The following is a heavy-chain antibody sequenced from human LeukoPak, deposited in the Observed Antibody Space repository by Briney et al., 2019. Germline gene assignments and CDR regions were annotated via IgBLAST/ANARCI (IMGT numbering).Heavy chain of an antibody. Sequence: GGSLRLSCAASGFTFSSYGMHWVRQAPGKGLEWVSSISSSSSYIYYADSVKGRFTISRDNAKNSLYLQMNSLRAEDTAVYYCARDGDDILTGYYRDRALDYWGQGTLVTVSS. J-gene: IGHJ4*02. CDR2: ISSSSSYI. D-gene: IGHD3-9*01. CDR3: ARDGDDILTGYYRDRALDY. V-gene: IGHV3-21*01. CDR1: GFTFSSYG.